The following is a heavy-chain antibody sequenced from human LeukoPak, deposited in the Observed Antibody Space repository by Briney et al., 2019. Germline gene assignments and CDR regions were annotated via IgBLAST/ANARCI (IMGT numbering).Heavy chain of an antibody. J-gene: IGHJ4*02. Sequence: SETLSLTCTVSGGSISSGSYYWSWIRQPAGKGLEWIGRIYTSGSTNYNPSLKSRVTISVDTSKNQFSLKLSSVTAADTAVYYCARVTGATGDFDYWGQGTLVTVSS. V-gene: IGHV4-61*02. CDR2: IYTSGST. CDR3: ARVTGATGDFDY. D-gene: IGHD2-21*02. CDR1: GGSISSGSYY.